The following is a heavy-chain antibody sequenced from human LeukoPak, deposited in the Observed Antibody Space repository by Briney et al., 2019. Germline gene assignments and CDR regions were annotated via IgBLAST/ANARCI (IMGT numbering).Heavy chain of an antibody. D-gene: IGHD4-17*01. J-gene: IGHJ6*02. CDR3: AKDEMTTVTYYYYYGMDV. CDR1: GFTFSSYA. CDR2: ISGSGGST. V-gene: IGHV3-23*01. Sequence: GGSLRLSFAASGFTFSSYAMSWVRQAPGKGLEWVSAISGSGGSTYYADSVKGRFTISRDNSKNTLYLQMNSLRAEDTAVYYCAKDEMTTVTYYYYYGMDVWGQGTTVTVSS.